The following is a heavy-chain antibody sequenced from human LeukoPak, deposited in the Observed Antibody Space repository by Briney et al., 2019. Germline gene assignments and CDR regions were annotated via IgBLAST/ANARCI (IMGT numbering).Heavy chain of an antibody. CDR2: TYYRSKWYN. Sequence: SQTLSLTCAISGDSVSSNSAAWNWIRQSPSRGLEWLGRTYYRSKWYNDYAVSVKSRITINPDTSKNQFSLQLNSVTPEDTAVYYCATYRRGYHDSSESYYFDYWGQGTLVTVSS. D-gene: IGHD3-22*01. V-gene: IGHV6-1*01. CDR1: GDSVSSNSAA. CDR3: ATYRRGYHDSSESYYFDY. J-gene: IGHJ4*02.